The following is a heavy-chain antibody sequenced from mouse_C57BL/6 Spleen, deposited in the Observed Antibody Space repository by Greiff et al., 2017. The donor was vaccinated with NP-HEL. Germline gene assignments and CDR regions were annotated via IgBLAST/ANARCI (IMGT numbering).Heavy chain of an antibody. V-gene: IGHV14-3*01. CDR3: ARSFLLLLYYYAMDY. Sequence: EVQLQQSVAELVRPGASVKLSCTASGFNIKNTYMHWVKQRPEQGLEWIGRIDPANGNTKYAPKFQGKATITADKSSNTAYLQLLSLTSEDTAIYFCARSFLLLLYYYAMDYWGQGTSVTVSS. CDR1: GFNIKNTY. J-gene: IGHJ4*01. D-gene: IGHD1-1*01. CDR2: IDPANGNT.